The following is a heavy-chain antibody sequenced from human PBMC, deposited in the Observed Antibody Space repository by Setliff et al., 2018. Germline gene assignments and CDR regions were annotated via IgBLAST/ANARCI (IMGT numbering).Heavy chain of an antibody. J-gene: IGHJ3*02. D-gene: IGHD2-21*01. V-gene: IGHV1-18*01. CDR2: ISAYNGNT. CDR3: ARDRGGDDFVGAVGDSFDI. CDR1: GFSFTTYG. Sequence: GASVKVSCKTSGFSFTTYGITWVRQAPGQGLEWMGWISAYNGNTDSAQKFQGRVTMSADTPTTTVYMELRSLRSDDTAVYYCARDRGGDDFVGAVGDSFDIWGQGTMVTVSS.